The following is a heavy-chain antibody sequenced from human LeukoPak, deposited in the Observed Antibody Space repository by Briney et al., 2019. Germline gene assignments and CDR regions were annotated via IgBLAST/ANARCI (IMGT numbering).Heavy chain of an antibody. CDR3: AKATSGYDIRSHFDY. Sequence: GGSLRLSCAASGFTFTNYAMSWVRRAPGKGLEWVSTISRSGGSAYYADSVKGRFSISRDNSRDTLYLQMNSLRAEDTALYYCAKATSGYDIRSHFDYWGQGTLVTVSS. J-gene: IGHJ4*02. CDR2: ISRSGGSA. D-gene: IGHD5-12*01. CDR1: GFTFTNYA. V-gene: IGHV3-23*01.